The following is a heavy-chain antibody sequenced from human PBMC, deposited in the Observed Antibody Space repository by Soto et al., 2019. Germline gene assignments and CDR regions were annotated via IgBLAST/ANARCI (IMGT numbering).Heavy chain of an antibody. D-gene: IGHD5-12*01. J-gene: IGHJ4*02. Sequence: QVQLQESGPGLVKPSETLSLTCTVSGGSISSYYWSWIRQPPGKGLEWIGYIYYSGSTNYNPSLKSRVTISVDTSKNQCSLKLSSVTAADTAVYYCATGGPYSGYDSFDYWGQGTLVTVSS. CDR1: GGSISSYY. V-gene: IGHV4-59*01. CDR2: IYYSGST. CDR3: ATGGPYSGYDSFDY.